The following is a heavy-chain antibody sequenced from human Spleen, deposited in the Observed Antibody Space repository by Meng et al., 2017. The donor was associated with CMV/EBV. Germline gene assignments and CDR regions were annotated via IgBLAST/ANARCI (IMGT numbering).Heavy chain of an antibody. D-gene: IGHD6-6*01. CDR1: GYTFTGYY. J-gene: IGHJ4*02. Sequence: QGKGVPSGAEVKKPGASVKVSCKASGYTFTGYYMHWVRQAPGQGLEWMGWINPNSGGTNYAQKFQGRVTMTRDTSISTAYMELSRLRSDDTAVYYCARDPPGIAARPPVYWGQGTLVTVSS. CDR2: INPNSGGT. CDR3: ARDPPGIAARPPVY. V-gene: IGHV1-2*02.